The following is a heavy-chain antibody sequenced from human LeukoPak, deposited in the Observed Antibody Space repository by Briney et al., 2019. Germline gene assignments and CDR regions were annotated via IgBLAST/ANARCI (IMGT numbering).Heavy chain of an antibody. Sequence: SETLSLTCTVSGGSISSSRYYWGWIRQPPGKGLEWIGSIYYSGSTYYNPSLKSRVTISVDTSRNQFSLKLSSVTAADTAVYYCARDQLAARYAFDIWGQGTMVTVSS. CDR2: IYYSGST. CDR3: ARDQLAARYAFDI. D-gene: IGHD6-6*01. J-gene: IGHJ3*02. CDR1: GGSISSSRYY. V-gene: IGHV4-39*07.